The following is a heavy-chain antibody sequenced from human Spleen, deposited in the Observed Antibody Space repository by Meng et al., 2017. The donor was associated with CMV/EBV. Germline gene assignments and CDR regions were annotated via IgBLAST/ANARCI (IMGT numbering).Heavy chain of an antibody. CDR1: GDSISSSDFF. CDR2: IYHSGNT. Sequence: SETLSLTCTVSGDSISSSDFFWGWIRQPPGKGLEWIGTIYHSGNTYYNPSLKSRITISVDTSKNQFSLKLTSVTAADTAVYYCTKSHCSGTSCYFDYWGQGTLVTVSS. J-gene: IGHJ4*02. D-gene: IGHD2-8*02. CDR3: TKSHCSGTSCYFDY. V-gene: IGHV4-39*07.